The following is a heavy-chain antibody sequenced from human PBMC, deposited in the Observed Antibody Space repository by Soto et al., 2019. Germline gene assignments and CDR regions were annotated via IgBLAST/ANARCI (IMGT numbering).Heavy chain of an antibody. CDR3: ARGQEQLSSYGMDV. CDR1: GFTFSSYA. V-gene: IGHV3-30-3*01. D-gene: IGHD5-18*01. CDR2: ISYDGSNK. Sequence: QVQLVESGGGVVQPERSLRLSCAASGFTFSSYAMHWVRQAPGKGLEWVAVISYDGSNKYYADSVKGRFTISRDNSKNTLYLQMNSLRAEDTAVYYCARGQEQLSSYGMDVWGQGTTVTVSS. J-gene: IGHJ6*02.